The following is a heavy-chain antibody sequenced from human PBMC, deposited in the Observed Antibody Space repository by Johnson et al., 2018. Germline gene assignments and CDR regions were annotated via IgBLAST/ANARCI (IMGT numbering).Heavy chain of an antibody. CDR3: VIASGITYPYFQH. CDR1: GFTFSDHY. J-gene: IGHJ1*01. CDR2: TRDKSNSYTT. Sequence: VQLLETGGGLVQPGGSLRLSCAASGFTFSDHYMDWVRQAPGKGLEWVGRTRDKSNSYTTEYAASVKGRFTISRDDSKNSLYLQMNSLKTEDAAVYYCVIASGITYPYFQHWGQGTMVTVSS. D-gene: IGHD2-21*01. V-gene: IGHV3-72*01.